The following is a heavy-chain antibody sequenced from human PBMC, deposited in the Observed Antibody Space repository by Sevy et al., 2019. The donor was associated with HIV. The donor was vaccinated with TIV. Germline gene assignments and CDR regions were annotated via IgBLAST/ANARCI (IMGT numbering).Heavy chain of an antibody. J-gene: IGHJ4*02. V-gene: IGHV3-30-3*01. D-gene: IGHD6-19*01. CDR2: ISYDGSNK. CDR1: GFTFSSYA. CDR3: ARDLAEQWLVLDY. Sequence: SLRLSCAASGFTFSSYAMHWVRQAPGKGLEWVAVISYDGSNKYYADSVKGRFTISRDNSKNTLYLQMNSLRAEDTAVYYCARDLAEQWLVLDYWGQGTLVTVSS.